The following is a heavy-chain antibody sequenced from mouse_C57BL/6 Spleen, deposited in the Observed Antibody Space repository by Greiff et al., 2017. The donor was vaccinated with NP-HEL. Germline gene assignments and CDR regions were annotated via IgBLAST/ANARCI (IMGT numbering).Heavy chain of an antibody. D-gene: IGHD3-3*01. CDR2: ISDGGSYT. V-gene: IGHV5-4*01. Sequence: VQGVESGGGLVKPGGSLKLSCAASGFTFSSYAMSWVRQTPEKRLEWVATISDGGSYTYYPDNVKGRFTISRDNAKNNLYLQMSHLKSEDTAMYYCAREGGTGYFDYWGQGTTLTVSS. CDR3: AREGGTGYFDY. CDR1: GFTFSSYA. J-gene: IGHJ2*01.